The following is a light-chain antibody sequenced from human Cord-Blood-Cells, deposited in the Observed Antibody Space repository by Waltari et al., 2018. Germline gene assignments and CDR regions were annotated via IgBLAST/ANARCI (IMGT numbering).Light chain of an antibody. CDR3: SSYTSSSSYV. Sequence: QSALTQPASVSGSPGQSITISCTGTSSDVGGYNYVSWYQQHPGKAPKLMIYDVSNRPSGVSNRVSGSKSGNTASLTISGLQAHDEADYYCSSYTSSSSYVFGTGTKVTVL. CDR1: SSDVGGYNY. J-gene: IGLJ1*01. V-gene: IGLV2-14*01. CDR2: DVS.